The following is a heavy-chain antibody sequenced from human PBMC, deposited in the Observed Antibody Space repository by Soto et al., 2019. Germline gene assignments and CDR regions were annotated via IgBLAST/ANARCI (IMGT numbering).Heavy chain of an antibody. CDR1: GGSISSGGYY. V-gene: IGHV4-31*03. D-gene: IGHD6-6*01. Sequence: PSETLSLTCTVSGGSISSGGYYWSWIRQHPGKGLEWIGYIYYSGSTYCNPSLKSRVTISVDTSKNQFSLKLSSANAADTAVFYCARENVKQLVPAELDYWGQGTLVTVSS. J-gene: IGHJ4*02. CDR2: IYYSGST. CDR3: ARENVKQLVPAELDY.